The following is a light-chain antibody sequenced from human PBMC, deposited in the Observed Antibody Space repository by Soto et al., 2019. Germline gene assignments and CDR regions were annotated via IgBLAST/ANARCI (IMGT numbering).Light chain of an antibody. CDR1: QSVSSN. Sequence: EIVMTQSPATLSVSPGERATLSCRASQSVSSNLAWYQQKPGQAPRLLIYGASTRATGIPARFSGSGSGTEFTLTISSLQAEDSAVYYCQQYGISPRTFGQGTKVDIK. CDR2: GAS. J-gene: IGKJ1*01. CDR3: QQYGISPRT. V-gene: IGKV3-15*01.